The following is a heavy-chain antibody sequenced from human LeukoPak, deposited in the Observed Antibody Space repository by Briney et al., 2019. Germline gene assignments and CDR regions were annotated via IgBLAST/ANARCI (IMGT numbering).Heavy chain of an antibody. J-gene: IGHJ4*02. CDR2: IKQDGSEK. CDR3: AREIRVEKWLMKYYFGY. D-gene: IGHD3-22*01. Sequence: GGSLRLSCAASGFTFSSYWMSWVRQAPGKGLEWVANIKQDGSEKYYVDSVKGRFTISRDNAKNSLYLQMNSLRAEDTAVYYCAREIRVEKWLMKYYFGYWGQGTLVTVSS. V-gene: IGHV3-7*01. CDR1: GFTFSSYW.